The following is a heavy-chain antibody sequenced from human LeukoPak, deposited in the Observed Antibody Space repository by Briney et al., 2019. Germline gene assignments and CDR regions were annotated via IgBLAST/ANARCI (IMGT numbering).Heavy chain of an antibody. CDR3: APYYYDSSGY. Sequence: GGSLRLSCAASGFTFSSYGMHWVRQAPGKGLEWVAFIRYDGSNKYYADSVKGRFTIPRDNSKNTLYLQMNSLRAEDTAVYYCAPYYYDSSGYWGQGTLVTVSS. CDR2: IRYDGSNK. V-gene: IGHV3-30*02. D-gene: IGHD3-22*01. CDR1: GFTFSSYG. J-gene: IGHJ4*02.